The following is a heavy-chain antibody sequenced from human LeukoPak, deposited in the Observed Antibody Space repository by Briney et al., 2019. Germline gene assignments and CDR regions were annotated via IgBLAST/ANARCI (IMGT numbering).Heavy chain of an antibody. D-gene: IGHD6-19*01. CDR3: ARHLPGWYYFDY. V-gene: IGHV4-39*01. Sequence: SETLSLTCTVSGGFISSSSSYRGWIRQPPGKGLEWVGSVYYSGNTYYNPSLKSRVTVSVDTSKNQFSLKLSSVTAADTAVYYCARHLPGWYYFDYWGQGTRVTVSS. CDR1: GGFISSSSSY. J-gene: IGHJ4*02. CDR2: VYYSGNT.